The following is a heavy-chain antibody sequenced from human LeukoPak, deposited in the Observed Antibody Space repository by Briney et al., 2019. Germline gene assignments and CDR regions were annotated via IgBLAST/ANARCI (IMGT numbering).Heavy chain of an antibody. V-gene: IGHV1-2*02. CDR3: ARDIVAGDYGDYFDY. Sequence: ASVKVSCKASGYTFTGYYLRWVRQAPGQGFEWMGWINPNSGGTHYAQKFQGRVTMTRDTSISTAYMELSRLRSDDTAVYYCARDIVAGDYGDYFDYWGQGTLVTVSS. CDR1: GYTFTGYY. D-gene: IGHD4-17*01. J-gene: IGHJ4*02. CDR2: INPNSGGT.